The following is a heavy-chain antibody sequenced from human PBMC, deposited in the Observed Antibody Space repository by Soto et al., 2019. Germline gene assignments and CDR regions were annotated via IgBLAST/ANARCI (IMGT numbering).Heavy chain of an antibody. CDR1: GFNFATYA. D-gene: IGHD4-17*01. Sequence: GGSLRLSCAASGFNFATYAMNWVRQAPGKGLEWVSAISVTGSTTYYADSVKGRFTFSRDNSKNTLYLQMNSLRAEDTAVYYCAKAPSDYKDFTYYFDYWGQGTLVTVSS. V-gene: IGHV3-23*01. J-gene: IGHJ4*02. CDR2: ISVTGSTT. CDR3: AKAPSDYKDFTYYFDY.